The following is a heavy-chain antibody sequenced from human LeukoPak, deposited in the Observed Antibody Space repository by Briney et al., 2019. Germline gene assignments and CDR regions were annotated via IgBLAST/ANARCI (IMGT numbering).Heavy chain of an antibody. CDR1: GGSISSYY. CDR3: ARYGRYSWYFDL. J-gene: IGHJ2*01. D-gene: IGHD1-1*01. CDR2: IYYSGST. Sequence: PSETLSPTCTVSGGSISSYYWSWIRQPPGKGLEWIGYIYYSGSTNYNPSLKSRVTISVDTSKNQFSLKLSSVTAADTAVYYCARYGRYSWYFDLWGRGTLVTVSS. V-gene: IGHV4-59*01.